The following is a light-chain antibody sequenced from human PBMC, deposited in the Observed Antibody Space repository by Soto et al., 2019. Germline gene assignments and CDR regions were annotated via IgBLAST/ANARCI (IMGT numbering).Light chain of an antibody. CDR3: QQSYSVPPNN. Sequence: DIQMTQSPSSLSASVGDTVTITCRASQHINTFLNWYQQKPGKAPKVLIYGASNLQSGVPSRFSGSGSGTDFTLTITSLQPEDFATYCCQQSYSVPPNNFGQGTKVEIK. CDR1: QHINTF. V-gene: IGKV1-39*01. J-gene: IGKJ2*01. CDR2: GAS.